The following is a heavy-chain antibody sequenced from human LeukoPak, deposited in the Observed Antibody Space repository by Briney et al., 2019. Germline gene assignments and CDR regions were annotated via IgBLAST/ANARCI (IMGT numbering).Heavy chain of an antibody. D-gene: IGHD3-10*01. Sequence: ASVTVSCKAFDYTFIGHYMHRVRQAPGQGPEGMGWINHNSGGTIYAQKFQAKVTMTRAPSISTPYMELNRLRSDDTAVYYCVRDRGVWAFDVWGQGTMVTVSS. J-gene: IGHJ3*01. V-gene: IGHV1-2*02. CDR3: VRDRGVWAFDV. CDR2: INHNSGGT. CDR1: DYTFIGHY.